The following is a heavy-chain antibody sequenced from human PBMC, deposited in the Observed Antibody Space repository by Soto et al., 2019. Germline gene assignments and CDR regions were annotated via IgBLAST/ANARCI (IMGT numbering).Heavy chain of an antibody. CDR2: IIPIFGTA. V-gene: IGHV1-69*13. D-gene: IGHD1-1*01. CDR3: ARTPSTNGAFDI. CDR1: GGTFSSYA. J-gene: IGHJ3*02. Sequence: SVKVSCKASGGTFSSYAISWVRQAPGQGLEWMGGIIPIFGTANYAQKFQGRVTITADESTSTAYMELSSLRSEDTAVYYCARTPSTNGAFDIWGQGTMVTVSS.